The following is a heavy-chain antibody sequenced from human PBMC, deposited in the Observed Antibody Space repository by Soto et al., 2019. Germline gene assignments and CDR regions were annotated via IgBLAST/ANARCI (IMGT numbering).Heavy chain of an antibody. CDR2: ISSSSSYT. V-gene: IGHV3-11*06. D-gene: IGHD6-13*01. J-gene: IGHJ5*02. CDR3: ARAGAAALNWFDP. CDR1: GFTFSDYY. Sequence: PGGSLRLSCAASGFTFSDYYMSWIRQAPGKGLEWVSYISSSSSYTNYADSVKGRFTISRDNAKNSLYLQMNSLRDEDTAVYYCARAGAAALNWFDPWGQGTLVTVSS.